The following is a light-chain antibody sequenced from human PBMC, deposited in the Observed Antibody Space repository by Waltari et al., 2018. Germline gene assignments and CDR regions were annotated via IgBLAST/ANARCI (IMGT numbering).Light chain of an antibody. CDR2: WAS. CDR1: QSVLYTTNNKNY. CDR3: QQYHSPPQT. J-gene: IGKJ4*01. Sequence: DIVMTQSPDSLAVSLGERATINRKSSQSVLYTTNNKNYLAWYQQKPGQPPKLLIYWASTRESGVPDRFSGSGSGTNFTLTISSLQAEDVAVYYCQQYHSPPQTFGGGTKVEIK. V-gene: IGKV4-1*01.